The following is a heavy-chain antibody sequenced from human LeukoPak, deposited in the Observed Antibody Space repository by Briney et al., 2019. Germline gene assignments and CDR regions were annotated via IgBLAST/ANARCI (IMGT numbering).Heavy chain of an antibody. CDR3: ARYCSGGSCYSYFDY. D-gene: IGHD2-15*01. V-gene: IGHV4-59*12. J-gene: IGHJ4*02. Sequence: SETLSLTCTVSGGSTSSYYWSWIRQPPGKGLEWIGYIYYSGNTNYNPSLKSRVTISVDTSKNQFSLKLNSVTAADTAVYYCARYCSGGSCYSYFDYWGQETLVTVSS. CDR1: GGSTSSYY. CDR2: IYYSGNT.